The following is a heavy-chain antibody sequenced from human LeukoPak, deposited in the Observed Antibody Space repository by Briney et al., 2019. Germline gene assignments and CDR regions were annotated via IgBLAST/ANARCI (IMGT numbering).Heavy chain of an antibody. V-gene: IGHV4-30-4*01. CDR1: GGSISSGDYY. D-gene: IGHD3-22*01. CDR3: ARPYYYDSRIDP. CDR2: MYYSGST. Sequence: SETLSLTCNVSGGSISSGDYYWSWIRQPPGKGLEWIAYMYYSGSTYYNPSLKSRVTMSADTSKNQLSLKLSSVTAADTAVYYCARPYYYDSRIDPWGQGILVTVSS. J-gene: IGHJ5*02.